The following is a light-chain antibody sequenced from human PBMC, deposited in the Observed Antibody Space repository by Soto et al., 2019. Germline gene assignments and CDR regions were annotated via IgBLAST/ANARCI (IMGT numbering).Light chain of an antibody. J-gene: IGKJ1*01. V-gene: IGKV1-5*03. CDR1: QDINVY. CDR3: QQYNSYSVT. Sequence: DIEMTQSPSSVSASIGDRATIACRASQDINVYLTWYQQQPGKAPKLLIYKASSLESGVPSRFSGSGSGTEFTLTISSLQPDDFATYYCQQYNSYSVTFGQGTKVDI. CDR2: KAS.